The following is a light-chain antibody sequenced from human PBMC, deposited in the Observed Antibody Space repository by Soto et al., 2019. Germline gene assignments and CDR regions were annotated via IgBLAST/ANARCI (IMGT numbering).Light chain of an antibody. CDR2: AAS. J-gene: IGKJ1*01. V-gene: IGKV1-8*01. CDR3: QQSYSYPQT. Sequence: IRMTQSPSSLSASTGDRVTITCRASQGISRSLAGYQQKPGKAPKLLIYAASTLQSGVPSRFSGSGSGTDFTLPISCLQSEDFATYYWQQSYSYPQTFGQGNKVDIK. CDR1: QGISRS.